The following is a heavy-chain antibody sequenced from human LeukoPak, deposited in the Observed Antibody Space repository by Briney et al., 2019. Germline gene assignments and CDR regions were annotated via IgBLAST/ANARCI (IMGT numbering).Heavy chain of an antibody. V-gene: IGHV4-30-2*01. J-gene: IGHJ4*02. CDR3: ARGAGYDGYYFDY. D-gene: IGHD3-16*01. CDR2: IYHSGST. Sequence: SETLSLTCAVSGGSISSGGYSRSWIRQPPGKGLEWIGYIYHSGSTYYNPSLKSRVTISVDRSKNQFSLKLSSVTAADTAVYYCARGAGYDGYYFDYWGQGTLVTVSS. CDR1: GGSISSGGYS.